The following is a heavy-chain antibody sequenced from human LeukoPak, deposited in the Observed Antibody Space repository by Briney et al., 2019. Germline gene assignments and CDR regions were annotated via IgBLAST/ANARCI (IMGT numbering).Heavy chain of an antibody. CDR1: GGPFSGYY. J-gene: IGHJ5*02. V-gene: IGHV4-34*01. CDR2: INHSGST. D-gene: IGHD2-15*01. Sequence: SETRSLTCAVYGGPFSGYYWTWIRQPPGKGLEWIGEINHSGSTNYNPSLKSRVTISVDTSKNQFSLKLSSVTAADTAVYYCASYIRYCSGGSCWENWFDPWGQGTLVTVSS. CDR3: ASYIRYCSGGSCWENWFDP.